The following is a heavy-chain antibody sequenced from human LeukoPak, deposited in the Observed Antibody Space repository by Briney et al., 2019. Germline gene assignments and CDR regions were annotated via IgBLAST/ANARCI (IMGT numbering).Heavy chain of an antibody. V-gene: IGHV1-8*01. J-gene: IGHJ5*02. CDR1: GYTFTSYD. Sequence: ASVKVSCKASGYTFTSYDINWVRQATGQGLEWMGWMNPNSGNTGYAQKFQGRVTMTRDTSISTAYMELSRLRSDDTAVYYCARGYAIAVTSSWFDPWGQGTLVIVSS. CDR3: ARGYAIAVTSSWFDP. CDR2: MNPNSGNT. D-gene: IGHD6-19*01.